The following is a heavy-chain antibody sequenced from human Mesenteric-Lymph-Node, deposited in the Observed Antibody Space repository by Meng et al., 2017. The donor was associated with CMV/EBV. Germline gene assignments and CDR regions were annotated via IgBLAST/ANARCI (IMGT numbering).Heavy chain of an antibody. J-gene: IGHJ6*02. V-gene: IGHV3-74*01. Sequence: GESLKISCAASGFTFSSYWMHWVRQAPGKGLVWVSRINSDGSSTDYADSVKGRFTISRDNSKNTLYLQMNSLRAEDTAVYFCAKKQQMVHYYQYGMDVWGQGTTVTVSS. CDR1: GFTFSSYW. CDR3: AKKQQMVHYYQYGMDV. D-gene: IGHD6-13*01. CDR2: INSDGSST.